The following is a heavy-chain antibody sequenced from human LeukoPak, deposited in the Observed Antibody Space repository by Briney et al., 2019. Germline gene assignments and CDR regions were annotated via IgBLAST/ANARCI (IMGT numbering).Heavy chain of an antibody. CDR2: ISSSSSYT. J-gene: IGHJ4*02. V-gene: IGHV3-11*03. Sequence: GGSLRLSCAASGFTFSDYYMSWIRQAPGKGLEWVSYISSSSSYTNYADSVKGRFTISRDNAKNSLYLQMNSLRAEDTAVYYCATLGLDYYDSRGYTDYWGQGTLVTVSS. CDR1: GFTFSDYY. CDR3: ATLGLDYYDSRGYTDY. D-gene: IGHD3-22*01.